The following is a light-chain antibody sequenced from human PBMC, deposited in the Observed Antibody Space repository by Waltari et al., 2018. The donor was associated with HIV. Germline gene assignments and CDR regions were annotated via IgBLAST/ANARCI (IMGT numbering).Light chain of an antibody. V-gene: IGKV3-20*01. Sequence: EIVLTQSPGTLSLSPGERAALSCRASQSVTSNYLAWYQQKPGRAPRLLISGASNGASGIPDRFSGSGAGTDFTLTISRLEPEDFAVYYCQQYGTSQWTFGRGTKVEI. CDR2: GAS. CDR3: QQYGTSQWT. J-gene: IGKJ1*01. CDR1: QSVTSNY.